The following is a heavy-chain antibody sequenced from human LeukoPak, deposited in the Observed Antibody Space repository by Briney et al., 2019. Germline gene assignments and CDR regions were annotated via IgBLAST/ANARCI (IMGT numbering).Heavy chain of an antibody. CDR2: IWYDGSNK. CDR1: GFTFSSYG. Sequence: PGGSLRLSCAASGFTFSSYGMHWVRQAPGKGLEWVAVIWYDGSNKYYADSVKGRFTISRDNSKNTLYLQMNSLRAEDTAVYYCARVPSGSYSGSDYWGQGTLVTVSS. CDR3: ARVPSGSYSGSDY. D-gene: IGHD1-26*01. J-gene: IGHJ4*02. V-gene: IGHV3-33*01.